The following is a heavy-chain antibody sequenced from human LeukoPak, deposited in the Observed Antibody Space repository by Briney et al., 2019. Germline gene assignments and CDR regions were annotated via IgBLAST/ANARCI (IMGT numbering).Heavy chain of an antibody. J-gene: IGHJ4*02. D-gene: IGHD2-2*01. CDR1: GFTFDDYA. Sequence: GGSLRLSCAASGFTFDDYAMHWVRQAPGKGLEWVSGISWNSGSIGYADSVKGRFTISRDNAKNSLYLQMNSLRAEDTALYYCVVVPAVPSFDYWGQGTLVTVSS. CDR2: ISWNSGSI. CDR3: VVVPAVPSFDY. V-gene: IGHV3-9*01.